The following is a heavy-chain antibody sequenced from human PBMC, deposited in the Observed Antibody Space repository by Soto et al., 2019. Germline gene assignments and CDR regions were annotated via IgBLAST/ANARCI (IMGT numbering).Heavy chain of an antibody. CDR3: ARATAVATTRSWYFDL. CDR2: IYPIDSDT. J-gene: IGHJ2*01. V-gene: IGHV5-51*01. Sequence: DLEQSGAEVKKPGEFLKISCKASGYTLSKYWIAWVRQMPGKGLDWMGVIYPIDSDTEYSPSFQGHVSISADKSISTAYLQWSRLKASDTAIYFCARATAVATTRSWYFDLWGRGTLVTVSS. D-gene: IGHD6-19*01. CDR1: GYTLSKYW.